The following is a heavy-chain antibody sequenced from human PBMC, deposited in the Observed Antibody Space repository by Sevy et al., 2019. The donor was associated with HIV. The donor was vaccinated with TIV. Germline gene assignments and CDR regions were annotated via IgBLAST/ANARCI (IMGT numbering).Heavy chain of an antibody. D-gene: IGHD3-22*01. CDR3: ARGADYFDSSGANFEY. CDR1: GFSFSNYG. Sequence: GGSLRLSCAASGFSFSNYGMHWVRQAPGKGLEWVALIWYDGSSKYYAVSVKGRLTISRDNSKNTLSLQMNSLRAEDTATYYCARGADYFDSSGANFEYWGQGTLVTVSS. J-gene: IGHJ4*02. CDR2: IWYDGSSK. V-gene: IGHV3-33*01.